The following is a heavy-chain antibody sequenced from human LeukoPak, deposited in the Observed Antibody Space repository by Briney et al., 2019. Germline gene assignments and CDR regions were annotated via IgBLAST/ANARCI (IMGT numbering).Heavy chain of an antibody. D-gene: IGHD6-6*01. Sequence: PSETLSLTCTVSGGSISTYYWSWIRQPPGKGLEWIGYIYNSGSTNYNPSLKSRVTMSVDTSKNQFSLKLSSVTVADTAVYYCARYIPARPGFDYWGQGTLVTVSS. CDR3: ARYIPARPGFDY. CDR2: IYNSGST. J-gene: IGHJ4*02. CDR1: GGSISTYY. V-gene: IGHV4-59*12.